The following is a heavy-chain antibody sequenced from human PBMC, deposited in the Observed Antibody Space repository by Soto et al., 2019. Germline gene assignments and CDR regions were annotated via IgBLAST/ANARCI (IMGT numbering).Heavy chain of an antibody. V-gene: IGHV1-69*06. CDR1: GGTFSSYA. Sequence: QVQLVQSGAEVKKPGSSVKVSCKASGGTFSSYAISWVRQAPGQGLEWMGGIIPIFGTANYAQKFQGRVTITADKSTSPAYMELSSLRSEDTAVYYCARGRYYYDSSGYEFDYWGQGTLVTVSS. D-gene: IGHD3-22*01. CDR2: IIPIFGTA. CDR3: ARGRYYYDSSGYEFDY. J-gene: IGHJ4*02.